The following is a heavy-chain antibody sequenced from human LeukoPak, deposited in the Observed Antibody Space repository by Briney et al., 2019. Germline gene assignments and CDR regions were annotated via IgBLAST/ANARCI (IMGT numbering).Heavy chain of an antibody. V-gene: IGHV1-69*13. D-gene: IGHD3-22*01. CDR1: GGTFSSYA. CDR3: ASDQSSGYSSFDY. J-gene: IGHJ4*02. CDR2: IIPIFGTA. Sequence: SVKVSCKASGGTFSSYAISWVRQAPGQGLEWMGRIIPIFGTANYAQKFQGRVTITADESRSTAYMELSSLRSEDTAVYYCASDQSSGYSSFDYWGQGTLVTVSS.